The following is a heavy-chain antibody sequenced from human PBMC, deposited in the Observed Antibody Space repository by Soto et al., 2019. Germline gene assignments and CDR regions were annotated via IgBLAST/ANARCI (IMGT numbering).Heavy chain of an antibody. CDR1: GGTFNNYT. Sequence: QVQLVQSGAEVKKPGSSVKVSCKASGGTFNNYTITWVRQAPGQGLEWMGGITPILGRTKYAQKFQDRVTITEDESTKTASMELRDLTSDDTAVYYCARVPGIVLVPIKHPLVASFDLWGEGALVTVSS. CDR2: ITPILGRT. CDR3: ARVPGIVLVPIKHPLVASFDL. J-gene: IGHJ5*02. V-gene: IGHV1-69*01. D-gene: IGHD2-8*02.